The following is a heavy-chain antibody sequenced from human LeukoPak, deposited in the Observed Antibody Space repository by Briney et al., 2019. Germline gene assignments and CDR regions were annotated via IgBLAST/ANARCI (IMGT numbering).Heavy chain of an antibody. V-gene: IGHV4-39*01. D-gene: IGHD5-18*01. CDR3: ARPRRTAMVTSFDY. CDR1: GGSISSSSYY. CDR2: IYYSGST. J-gene: IGHJ4*02. Sequence: PSETLSLTCTVSGGSISSSSYYWGWIRQPPGKALEWIGSIYYSGSTYYNPSLKSRVTISVDTSKNQFSLKLSSVTAADTAVYYCARPRRTAMVTSFDYWGQGTLVTVSS.